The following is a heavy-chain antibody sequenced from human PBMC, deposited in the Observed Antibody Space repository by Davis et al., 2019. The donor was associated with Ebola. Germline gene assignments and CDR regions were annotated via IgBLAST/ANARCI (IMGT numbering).Heavy chain of an antibody. CDR2: IKQDGSEE. J-gene: IGHJ4*02. D-gene: IGHD3-16*01. CDR3: RRPITFGGVMVRDY. CDR1: GFTFSSYW. Sequence: PGGSLRLSCAASGFTFSSYWMAWVRQAPGKGLEWVANIKQDGSEEFYVDSVKGRFTISRDKAKNSLYLQMNSLRAEDTAVYYCRRPITFGGVMVRDYWGQGTLVTVSS. V-gene: IGHV3-7*01.